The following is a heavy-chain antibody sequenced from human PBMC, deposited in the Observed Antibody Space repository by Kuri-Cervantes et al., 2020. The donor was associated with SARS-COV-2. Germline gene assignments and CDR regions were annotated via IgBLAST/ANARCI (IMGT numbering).Heavy chain of an antibody. V-gene: IGHV1-8*02. CDR3: ARIYYGGPSVVPAAIEVRGWFDP. CDR1: GYTFTSYD. CDR2: MNPNSGNT. Sequence: ASVKVSCKASGYTFTSYDINWVRQATGLGLEWMGWMNPNSGNTGYAQKFQGRVTMTRNTSISTAYMELSSLRSEDTAVYYCARIYYGGPSVVPAAIEVRGWFDPWGQGTLVTVSS. J-gene: IGHJ5*02. D-gene: IGHD2-2*02.